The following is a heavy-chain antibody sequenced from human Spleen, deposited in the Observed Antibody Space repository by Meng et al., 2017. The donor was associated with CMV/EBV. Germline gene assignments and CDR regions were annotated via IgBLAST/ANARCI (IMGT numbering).Heavy chain of an antibody. J-gene: IGHJ6*02. V-gene: IGHV3-23*03. CDR1: GFTFSSYA. CDR2: IYSGGSST. Sequence: GESLKISCAASGFTFSSYAMTWVRQAPGKGLEWVSVIYSGGSSTYYADSVKGRFTISRDDSKNTLYLQMNSLRAEDTAVYYCVKYYGMDVCGQGTTVTVSS. CDR3: VKYYGMDV.